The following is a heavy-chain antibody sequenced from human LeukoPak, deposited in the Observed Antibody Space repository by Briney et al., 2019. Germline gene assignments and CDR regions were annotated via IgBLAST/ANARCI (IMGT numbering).Heavy chain of an antibody. J-gene: IGHJ4*02. CDR1: GGTFSSYA. V-gene: IGHV1-46*01. D-gene: IGHD6-13*01. CDR2: INPSGGST. Sequence: ASLKVSCKASGGTFSSYAISWVRQAPGQGLEWMGIINPSGGSTSYAQKFQGRVTMTRDTSTSTVYMELSSLRSEDTAVYYCARGRSSSWHSLFDYWGQGTLVTVSS. CDR3: ARGRSSSWHSLFDY.